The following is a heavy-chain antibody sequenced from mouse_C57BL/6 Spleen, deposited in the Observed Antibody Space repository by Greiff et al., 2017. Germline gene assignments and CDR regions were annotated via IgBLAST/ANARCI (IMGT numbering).Heavy chain of an antibody. CDR2: IDPEDGDT. CDR1: GFNIKDYY. V-gene: IGHV14-1*01. D-gene: IGHD2-5*01. J-gene: IGHJ3*01. CDR3: TCYSNLAWFAY. Sequence: VQLQQSGAELVRPGASVKLSCTASGFNIKDYYMHWVKQRPEQGLEWIGRIDPEDGDTEYAPKFQGKATMTADTSSNTAYLQLSSLTSEDTAVYYCTCYSNLAWFAYWGQGTLVTVSA.